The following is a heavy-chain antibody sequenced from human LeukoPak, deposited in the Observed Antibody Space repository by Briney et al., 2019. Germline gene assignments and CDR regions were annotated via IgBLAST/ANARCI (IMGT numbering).Heavy chain of an antibody. J-gene: IGHJ1*01. V-gene: IGHV1-69*04. CDR2: IIPILGIA. D-gene: IGHD2-15*01. Sequence: SVKVSCKASGGTFSSYAISWVRQAPGQGLEWMGRIIPILGIANYAQKFQGRVTITADKSTSTAYMELSSLRSEDTAVYYCARAAQPTYCSGGSCYIAEYLQHWGQGTLVTVSS. CDR1: GGTFSSYA. CDR3: ARAAQPTYCSGGSCYIAEYLQH.